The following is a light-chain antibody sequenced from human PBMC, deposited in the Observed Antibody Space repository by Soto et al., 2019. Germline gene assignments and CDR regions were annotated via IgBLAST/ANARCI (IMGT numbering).Light chain of an antibody. V-gene: IGLV2-14*01. Sequence: QSALTQPASVSGSPGQSITISCTGTSSDVGSYNYVSWYQQHPGKAPKLISNRPSAVSNGFSGSKSDNTAALTISLLQAEDDADYYCSSYTSSSTLVVFGGGTKLTVL. J-gene: IGLJ2*01. CDR2: S. CDR1: SSDVGSYNY. CDR3: SSYTSSSTLVV.